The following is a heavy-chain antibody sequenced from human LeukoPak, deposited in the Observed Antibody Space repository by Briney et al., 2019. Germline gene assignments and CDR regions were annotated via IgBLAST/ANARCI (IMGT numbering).Heavy chain of an antibody. Sequence: SETLSLTCAVYGGSFSDSYWTWIRQPPGKGLEWIGSMYYSGSSYYNPSLKSRVTISVDTSKNQFSLKLSSVTAADTAVYYCARVSGYSYGHFDYWGQGTLVTVSS. D-gene: IGHD5-18*01. CDR3: ARVSGYSYGHFDY. CDR1: GGSFSDSY. V-gene: IGHV4-34*01. CDR2: MYYSGSS. J-gene: IGHJ4*02.